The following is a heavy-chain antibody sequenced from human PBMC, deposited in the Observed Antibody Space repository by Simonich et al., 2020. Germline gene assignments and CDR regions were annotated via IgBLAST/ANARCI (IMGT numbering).Heavy chain of an antibody. Sequence: QVQLQQWGAGLLKPSETLSLTCAVYGGSFSGYYWSWIRQPPGKGLEWIGEIKNSGSTNYNPSLKSRVTISVDTSKNQFSLKLSSVTAADTAVYYCARHLQLGPFDYWGQGTLVTVSS. CDR3: ARHLQLGPFDY. D-gene: IGHD1-1*01. V-gene: IGHV4-34*01. CDR1: GGSFSGYY. J-gene: IGHJ4*02. CDR2: IKNSGST.